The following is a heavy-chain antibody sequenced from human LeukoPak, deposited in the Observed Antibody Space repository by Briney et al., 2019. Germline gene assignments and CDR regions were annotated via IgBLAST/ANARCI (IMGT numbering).Heavy chain of an antibody. CDR2: ISYEGENK. CDR1: GFTFSSYA. V-gene: IGHV3-30*18. CDR3: AKDRRITAAAYYFDY. J-gene: IGHJ4*02. Sequence: GGSLRLSCKASGFTFSSYAMHWVRQTPGKGLEWVAIISYEGENKYYADSVKGRFTISRDSSRNTLFLQMNSLRAEDTAVYYCAKDRRITAAAYYFDYWGQGTLVTVSS. D-gene: IGHD6-13*01.